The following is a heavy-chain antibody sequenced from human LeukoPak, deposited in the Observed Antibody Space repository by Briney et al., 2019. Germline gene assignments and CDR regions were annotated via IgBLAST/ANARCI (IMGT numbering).Heavy chain of an antibody. Sequence: PSETLSLTCTVSTCSINTYYWSWIPQPPGKGLEWIVYIYYSGRPNYIPSLTSRVTISVDSSKTQFSLQLSSVTAADTAVYCCARGILAVALRYDFDIWGQGKMVTVSS. J-gene: IGHJ3*02. CDR2: IYYSGRP. V-gene: IGHV4-59*01. CDR3: ARGILAVALRYDFDI. D-gene: IGHD6-19*01. CDR1: TCSINTYY.